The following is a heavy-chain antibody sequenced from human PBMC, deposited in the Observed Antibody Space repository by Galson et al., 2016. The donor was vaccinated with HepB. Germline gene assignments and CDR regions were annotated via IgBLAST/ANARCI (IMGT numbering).Heavy chain of an antibody. CDR1: GFSFSSYG. V-gene: IGHV3-30*02. J-gene: IGHJ4*02. CDR3: AKRHEYCPPVGCSVDS. CDR2: IWYDGRNK. D-gene: IGHD2/OR15-2a*01. Sequence: SLRLSCAAFGFSFSSYGMHWVRQAPGMGLEWVALIWYDGRNKYYADSVKGRFTISRDNSNNMLFLQMSSLRADDTAVYYCAKRHEYCPPVGCSVDSWGQGTLVSVSS.